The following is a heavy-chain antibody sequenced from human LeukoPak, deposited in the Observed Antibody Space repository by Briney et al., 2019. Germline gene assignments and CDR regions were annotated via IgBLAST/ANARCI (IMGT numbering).Heavy chain of an antibody. CDR2: IYPGDSDT. V-gene: IGHV5-51*01. CDR1: GYSFPSYW. CDR3: ARGPAVWDSSSSVHY. Sequence: GESLKISCKGSGYSFPSYWIAWVRQMPGKGLEWMGIIYPGDSDTRNSPSFQGQVTISVDKSISTAYLHWSSLKASDAAVYYCARGPAVWDSSSSVHYWGQGTLVTVSS. J-gene: IGHJ4*02. D-gene: IGHD6-6*01.